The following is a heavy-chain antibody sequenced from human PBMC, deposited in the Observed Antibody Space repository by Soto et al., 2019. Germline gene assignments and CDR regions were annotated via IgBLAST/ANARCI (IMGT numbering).Heavy chain of an antibody. J-gene: IGHJ5*02. CDR3: ARNIYCSGGSCSHSPYNWFDP. CDR1: GVTFSSYA. V-gene: IGHV1-69*13. CDR2: IIPIFGTA. D-gene: IGHD2-15*01. Sequence: SVKVSCKASGVTFSSYAISWVRQAPGQGLEWMGGIIPIFGTANYAQKFQGRVTITADESTSTAYMELSSLRSEDTAVYYCARNIYCSGGSCSHSPYNWFDPWGQGTLVTVSS.